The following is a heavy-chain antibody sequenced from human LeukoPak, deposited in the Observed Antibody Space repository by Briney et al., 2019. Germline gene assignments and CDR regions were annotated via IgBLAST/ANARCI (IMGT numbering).Heavy chain of an antibody. V-gene: IGHV3-66*01. CDR3: AREKGGYYDH. J-gene: IGHJ4*02. Sequence: GGSLRLSCAASGFTVSSNYMSWVRQAPGKGLEWVSVISSGGSTYYADSVKDRFTISRDNSKNTLYLQMNSLRAKDTAVYYCAREKGGYYDHWGQGTLVTVSS. D-gene: IGHD3-16*01. CDR1: GFTVSSNY. CDR2: ISSGGST.